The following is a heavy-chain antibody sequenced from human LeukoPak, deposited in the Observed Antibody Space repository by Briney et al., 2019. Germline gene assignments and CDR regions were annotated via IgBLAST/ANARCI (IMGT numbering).Heavy chain of an antibody. V-gene: IGHV3-53*01. CDR3: AKAGGYSSSPSGY. CDR2: IYSGGST. Sequence: GGSLRLSCAASGITVSVNFMSWVRQAPGKGLEWVSVIYSGGSTYYADSVKGRFTISRDNSKNTLYLQMNSLRAEDTAVYYCAKAGGYSSSPSGYWGQGTLVTVSS. D-gene: IGHD6-13*01. J-gene: IGHJ4*02. CDR1: GITVSVNF.